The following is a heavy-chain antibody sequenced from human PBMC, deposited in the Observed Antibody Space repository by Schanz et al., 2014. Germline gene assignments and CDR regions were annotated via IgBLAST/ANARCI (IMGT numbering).Heavy chain of an antibody. J-gene: IGHJ1*01. V-gene: IGHV3-11*03. D-gene: IGHD3-10*01. CDR2: ISSGSSYA. CDR1: GFTFSDHY. Sequence: VQLLESGGGLVQPGGSLRLSCAASGFTFSDHYMDWVRQAPGKGLEWVSDISSGSSYANYADSVKGRFTISRDNSKNTLYLQMNSLRAEDTAVYYCASGVHVSSLQKGLQFWGRGTLVIVSS. CDR3: ASGVHVSSLQKGLQF.